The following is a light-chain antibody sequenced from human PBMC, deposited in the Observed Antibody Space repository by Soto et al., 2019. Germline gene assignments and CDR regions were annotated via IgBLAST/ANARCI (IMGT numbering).Light chain of an antibody. V-gene: IGLV2-14*03. J-gene: IGLJ2*01. CDR3: SSYTTSSTVV. CDR2: AVT. Sequence: QSALTQPASVSGSPGQSITISCTGSSSDVGGYDYVCWYQQYPGKAPKLIIYAVTDRPSGVSNRFSGSKSGNMASLIISGLQAEDEADYYCSSYTTSSTVVFGGGTKLTVL. CDR1: SSDVGGYDY.